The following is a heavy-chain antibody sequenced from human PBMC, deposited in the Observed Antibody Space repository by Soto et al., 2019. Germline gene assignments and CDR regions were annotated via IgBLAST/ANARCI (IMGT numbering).Heavy chain of an antibody. D-gene: IGHD3-22*01. J-gene: IGHJ4*02. CDR3: AKARGYDSSGYSHY. V-gene: IGHV3-30*18. Sequence: GGSLRLSCAASGFTFSSYGMHWVRQAPGKGLEWVAVISYDGSNKYYADSVKGRFTISRDNSKNTLYLQMNSLRAEDTAVYYCAKARGYDSSGYSHYWGQGILVTISS. CDR2: ISYDGSNK. CDR1: GFTFSSYG.